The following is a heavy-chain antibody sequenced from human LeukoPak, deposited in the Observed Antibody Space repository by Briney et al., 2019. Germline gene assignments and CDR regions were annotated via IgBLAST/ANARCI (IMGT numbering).Heavy chain of an antibody. CDR3: ARPLGYCSSTSCPWGGSWSGYPPDY. CDR2: ISSSSSYI. CDR1: GFTFSSYS. Sequence: PGGSLRLSCAASGFTFSSYSMNWVRQAPGKGLEWVSSISSSSSYIYYADSVKGRFTISRDNAKNTLYLQMNSLRAEDTAVYYCARPLGYCSSTSCPWGGSWSGYPPDYWGQGTLVTVSS. D-gene: IGHD2-2*01. J-gene: IGHJ4*02. V-gene: IGHV3-21*01.